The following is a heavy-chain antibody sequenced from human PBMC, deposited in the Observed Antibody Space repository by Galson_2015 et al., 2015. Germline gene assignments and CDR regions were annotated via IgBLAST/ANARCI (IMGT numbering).Heavy chain of an antibody. Sequence: SVKVSCKAFGYTFTSYYIHWVRQAPGQGLEWMGIIYPNGGSTTYAQKFQGRVTMTRDTSTSTVYMELRSLRFEDTAVYYCARDRRRLPGITAAGTSDYWGQGTLVTVSS. CDR1: GYTFTSYY. CDR3: ARDRRRLPGITAAGTSDY. CDR2: IYPNGGST. J-gene: IGHJ4*02. D-gene: IGHD6-13*01. V-gene: IGHV1-46*01.